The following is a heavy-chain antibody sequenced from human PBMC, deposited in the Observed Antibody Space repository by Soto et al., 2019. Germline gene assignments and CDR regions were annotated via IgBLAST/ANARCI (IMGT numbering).Heavy chain of an antibody. Sequence: QVQLVESGGGVVQPGRSLRLSCAASGFTFSSYGMHWVRQAPGKGLEWVAVIWYDGSNKYYADSVKGRFTISRDNSKNTRYLQMNSLRAEDTAVYYCARGVGYDSSGYSLGLDYWGQGTLVTVSS. CDR1: GFTFSSYG. CDR3: ARGVGYDSSGYSLGLDY. D-gene: IGHD3-22*01. V-gene: IGHV3-33*01. J-gene: IGHJ4*02. CDR2: IWYDGSNK.